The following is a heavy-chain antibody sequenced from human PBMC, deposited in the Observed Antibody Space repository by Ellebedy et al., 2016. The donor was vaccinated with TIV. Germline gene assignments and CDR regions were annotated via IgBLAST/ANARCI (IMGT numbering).Heavy chain of an antibody. V-gene: IGHV3-23*01. D-gene: IGHD3-16*01. Sequence: GESLKISCAASGFTFSSYAMSWVRQAPGKGLEWVSTISHTGSRTYYADSVKGRFTISRDNAKNSLYLQMNSLRDEYTAVYYCARGFGGGRDGYWGQGTLVTISS. J-gene: IGHJ4*02. CDR2: ISHTGSRT. CDR3: ARGFGGGRDGY. CDR1: GFTFSSYA.